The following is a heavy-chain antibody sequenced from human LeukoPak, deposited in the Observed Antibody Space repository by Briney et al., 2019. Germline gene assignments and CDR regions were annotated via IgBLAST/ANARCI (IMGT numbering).Heavy chain of an antibody. CDR3: AKEGSDCTNGICRYFDY. CDR1: GYTFTGYY. CDR2: INPNGGGT. Sequence: ASVKVSCKASGYTFTGYYMHWVRQAPGQGLEWMGWINPNGGGTNYAQKFQGRVTMTRDTSISTAYMELSRLRAEDTALYYCAKEGSDCTNGICRYFDYWGQGTLVTVSP. V-gene: IGHV1-2*02. D-gene: IGHD2-8*01. J-gene: IGHJ4*02.